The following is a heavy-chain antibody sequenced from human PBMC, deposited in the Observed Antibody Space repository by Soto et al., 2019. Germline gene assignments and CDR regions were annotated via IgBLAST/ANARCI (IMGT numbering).Heavy chain of an antibody. CDR1: GGSISSGGYY. CDR3: ARSPEATVTAFDY. CDR2: IDYSGST. D-gene: IGHD4-17*01. J-gene: IGHJ4*02. Sequence: QVQLQESGPGLVKPSQTLSLTCTVSGGSISSGGYYWSWIRQHPGKGMEWIGYIDYSGSTYYNPSLKSRVTIPVDTSKNQFSLKLSSVNPGDTAEYYWARSPEATVTAFDYWGQGTLVTVSS. V-gene: IGHV4-31*03.